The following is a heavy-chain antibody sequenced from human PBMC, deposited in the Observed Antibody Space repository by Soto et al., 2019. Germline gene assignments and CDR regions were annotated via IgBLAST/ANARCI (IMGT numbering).Heavy chain of an antibody. D-gene: IGHD3-3*01. CDR1: GFTFSSYS. Sequence: GGSLSLSCAASGFTFSSYSMNWVRQAPGKGLEWVSSISSSSSYIYYADSVKGRFTISRDNAKNSLYLQMNSLRAEDTAVYYCARGNDFWSGCMDVWGQGTTVTVSS. V-gene: IGHV3-21*01. CDR2: ISSSSSYI. CDR3: ARGNDFWSGCMDV. J-gene: IGHJ6*02.